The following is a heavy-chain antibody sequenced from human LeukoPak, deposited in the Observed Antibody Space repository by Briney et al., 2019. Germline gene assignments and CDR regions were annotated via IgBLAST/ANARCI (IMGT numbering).Heavy chain of an antibody. J-gene: IGHJ5*02. CDR1: GGSISSSSYY. D-gene: IGHD3-10*01. CDR2: IYYSGST. Sequence: PSETLSLTCTVSGGSISSSSYYWGWIRQPPGKGLEWIGSIYYSGSTYYNPSLKSRVTISVDTSMNQFSLKLSSVTAADAAVYYCARRERFACWFDPWGQGTLVTVSS. V-gene: IGHV4-39*01. CDR3: ARRERFACWFDP.